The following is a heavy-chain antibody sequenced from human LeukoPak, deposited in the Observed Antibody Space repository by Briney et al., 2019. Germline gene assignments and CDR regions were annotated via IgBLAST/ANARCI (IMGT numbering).Heavy chain of an antibody. J-gene: IGHJ4*02. V-gene: IGHV1-46*01. CDR1: GYTFTSYY. D-gene: IGHD5-12*01. Sequence: GASVKVSCKASGYTFTSYYMHWVLQAPGQGLEWMGIINPSGGSTSYAQKFQGRVTMTRDMSTSTVYMELSSLRSEDTAVYYCVAVRSGYDLNYFDYWGQGTLVTVSS. CDR2: INPSGGST. CDR3: VAVRSGYDLNYFDY.